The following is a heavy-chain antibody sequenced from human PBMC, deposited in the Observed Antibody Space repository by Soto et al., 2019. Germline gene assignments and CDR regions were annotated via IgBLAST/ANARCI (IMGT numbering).Heavy chain of an antibody. Sequence: QVQLQESGPGLVKPSETLSLTCTVSGGSISSYYWSWIRQPPGQGLEWIGYIYYSGSTNYNPSLKSRVTISVDTSKNQFSLKLSSVTAADTAVYYCARVDIVVVPAATNFFYYMDVWGKGTTVTVSS. J-gene: IGHJ6*03. D-gene: IGHD2-2*01. CDR3: ARVDIVVVPAATNFFYYMDV. CDR2: IYYSGST. V-gene: IGHV4-59*01. CDR1: GGSISSYY.